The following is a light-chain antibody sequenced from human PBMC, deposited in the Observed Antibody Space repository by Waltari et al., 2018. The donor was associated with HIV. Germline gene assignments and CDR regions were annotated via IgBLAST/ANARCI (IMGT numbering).Light chain of an antibody. J-gene: IGLJ2*01. CDR1: NIRTKS. CDR2: GDV. Sequence: YVLTQPPSVSVAPGQTARITCGGNNIRTKSVHWYQQKPGQAPVLVVYGDVDRPSGIPERVSCSNSGNTATLTISRVDAGDEADYYCQVGDSGSEPPVVFGGGTKLTVL. CDR3: QVGDSGSEPPVV. V-gene: IGLV3-21*02.